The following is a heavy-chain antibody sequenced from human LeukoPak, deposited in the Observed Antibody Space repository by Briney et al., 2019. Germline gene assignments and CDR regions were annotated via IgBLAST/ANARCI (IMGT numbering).Heavy chain of an antibody. D-gene: IGHD4-17*01. CDR1: GVTLSSYA. CDR2: ISGSGGTT. CDR3: AKDYGDSYFDY. Sequence: GGSLTLSCAASGVTLSSYAMTWVRQPPGEGLEWVSGISGSGGTTYYAGFVKGRFTISRDNSKNTMYLQMNSLRAEDTAIYYCAKDYGDSYFDYWGQGTLVTVSS. J-gene: IGHJ4*02. V-gene: IGHV3-23*01.